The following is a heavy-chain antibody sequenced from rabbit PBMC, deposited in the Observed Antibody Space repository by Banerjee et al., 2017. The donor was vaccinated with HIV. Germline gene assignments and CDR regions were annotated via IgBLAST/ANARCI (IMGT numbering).Heavy chain of an antibody. CDR3: ARDLGLYASSSGYSYYFNL. D-gene: IGHD1-1*01. Sequence: QSLEESGGDLVKPGASLTLTCTASGFSFSSNYYMCWVRQAPGKGLEWVACIDPGSSGSTYYASWAKGRFTGSKTSSTTVTLQMTSLTAADTATYFCARDLGLYASSSGYSYYFNLWGPGTLVTVS. CDR2: IDPGSSGST. V-gene: IGHV1S40*01. CDR1: GFSFSSNYY. J-gene: IGHJ4*01.